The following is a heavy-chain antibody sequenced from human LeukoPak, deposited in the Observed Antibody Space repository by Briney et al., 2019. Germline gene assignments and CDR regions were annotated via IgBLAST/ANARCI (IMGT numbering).Heavy chain of an antibody. Sequence: GASVKVSCKASGYTFTSYYMHWVRQAPGQGLEWMGIINPSGGSTSYAQKFQGRVTMTRDTSISTAYMELSRLRSDDTAVYYCAGYCSGGSCLDYWGQGTLVTVSS. CDR3: AGYCSGGSCLDY. V-gene: IGHV1-46*01. J-gene: IGHJ4*02. D-gene: IGHD2-15*01. CDR2: INPSGGST. CDR1: GYTFTSYY.